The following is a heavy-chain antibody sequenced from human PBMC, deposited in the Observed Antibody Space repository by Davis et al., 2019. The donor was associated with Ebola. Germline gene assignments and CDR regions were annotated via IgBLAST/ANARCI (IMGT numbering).Heavy chain of an antibody. CDR2: VSGSGSST. CDR1: GFTFSNYA. D-gene: IGHD6-25*01. V-gene: IGHV3-23*01. J-gene: IGHJ3*02. CDR3: ARAYHSGRNNAFDI. Sequence: PGGSLRLSCAASGFTFSNYAMNWVRQAPGKGLEWVSVVSGSGSSTYYADSVKGRFTISRDNSKNTIYLQMNSLRVEDTAVYYCARAYHSGRNNAFDIWGQGTMVTVSS.